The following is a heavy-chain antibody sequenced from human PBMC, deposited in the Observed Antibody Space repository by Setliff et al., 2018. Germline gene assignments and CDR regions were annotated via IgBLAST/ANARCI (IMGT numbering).Heavy chain of an antibody. D-gene: IGHD3-10*01. V-gene: IGHV4-59*01. CDR2: IYYSGST. CDR1: GGSIRSYY. J-gene: IGHJ3*01. CDR3: ARGYYGSGSVVFDF. Sequence: SETLSLTCTVSGGSIRSYYWSWIRQPPGKGLEWIGYIYYSGSTNYNPSLKSRVTISVDTSKNQFSLKLSSVTAADTALYYCARGYYGSGSVVFDFWGQGSMVTVSS.